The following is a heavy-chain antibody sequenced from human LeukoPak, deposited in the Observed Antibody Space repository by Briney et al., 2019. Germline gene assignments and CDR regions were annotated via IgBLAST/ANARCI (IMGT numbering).Heavy chain of an antibody. CDR2: ISGSGGST. Sequence: GGSLRLSYAASGFTFSSYAMSWVRQAPGKGLEWVSAISGSGGSTYYADSVKGRFTISRDNSKNTLYLQMNSLRAEDTAVYYCAKAYVDSSGWYDGDYWGQGTLVTVSS. V-gene: IGHV3-23*01. D-gene: IGHD6-19*01. J-gene: IGHJ4*02. CDR3: AKAYVDSSGWYDGDY. CDR1: GFTFSSYA.